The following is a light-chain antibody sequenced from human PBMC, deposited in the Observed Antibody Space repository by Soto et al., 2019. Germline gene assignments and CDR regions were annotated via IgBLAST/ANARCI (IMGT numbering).Light chain of an antibody. CDR2: DVS. J-gene: IGLJ2*01. V-gene: IGLV2-8*01. Sequence: QSALTQPPSASGSPGQSVTISCTGTSSDVGGYNYVSWYQHHPGKAPKVLIYDVSQRPSGVPDRFSGSKSGNTASLTVSGLQAEDEADYYCTSYGGSNNLIFGGGTKVTVL. CDR3: TSYGGSNNLI. CDR1: SSDVGGYNY.